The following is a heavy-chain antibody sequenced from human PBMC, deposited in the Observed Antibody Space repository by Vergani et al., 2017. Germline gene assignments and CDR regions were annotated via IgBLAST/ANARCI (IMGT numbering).Heavy chain of an antibody. CDR2: IIPILGIA. Sequence: QVQLVQSGAEVKKPGSSVKVSCKASGGTFSSYTISWVRQAPGQGLEWMGRIIPILGIANYAQKFQGRVTITADKSTSTAYMELSSLRSEDTAVYYCATHLYYYYYMDVWGKGTTVTVSS. CDR1: GGTFSSYT. V-gene: IGHV1-69*09. CDR3: ATHLYYYYYMDV. J-gene: IGHJ6*03.